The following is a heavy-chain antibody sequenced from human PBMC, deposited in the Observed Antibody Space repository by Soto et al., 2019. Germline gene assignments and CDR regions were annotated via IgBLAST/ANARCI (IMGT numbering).Heavy chain of an antibody. V-gene: IGHV4-30-2*01. CDR3: ARLQFGEGFDY. CDR1: GGSISGGGFA. D-gene: IGHD3-10*01. J-gene: IGHJ4*02. Sequence: SETLSLTCAVSGGSISGGGFAWSWIRQPPGKGLEWIGYILHTGGTQYNPSLKSRVSMSVDKSKNQFSLHLTSVTAADTAVYYCARLQFGEGFDYWGQGALVTVSS. CDR2: ILHTGGT.